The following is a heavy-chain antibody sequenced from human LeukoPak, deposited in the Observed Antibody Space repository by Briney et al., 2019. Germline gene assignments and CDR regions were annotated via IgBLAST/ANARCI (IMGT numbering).Heavy chain of an antibody. CDR2: INPSGGST. CDR3: ARDKITMVRGRSPWFDP. J-gene: IGHJ5*02. CDR1: GYTFTSYY. Sequence: ASVKVSCKASGYTFTSYYMHWVRQAPGQGLEWMGVINPSGGSTSYAQKFQGRVTITADESTSTAYMELSSLRSEDTAVYYCARDKITMVRGRSPWFDPWGQGTLVTVSS. D-gene: IGHD3-10*01. V-gene: IGHV1-46*01.